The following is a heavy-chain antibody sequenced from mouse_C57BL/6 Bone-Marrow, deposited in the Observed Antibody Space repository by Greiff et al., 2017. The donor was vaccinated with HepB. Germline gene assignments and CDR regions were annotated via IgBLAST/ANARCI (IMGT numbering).Heavy chain of an antibody. CDR3: ARGYDCAMDY. CDR2: ISYDGSN. Sequence: EVKLLESGPGLVKPSQSLSLTCSVTGYSITSGYYWNWIRQFPGNKLEWMGYISYDGSNNYNPSLKNRISITRDTSKNQFFLKLNSVTTEDTATYYCARGYDCAMDYWGQGTSVTVSS. J-gene: IGHJ4*01. CDR1: GYSITSGYY. V-gene: IGHV3-6*01.